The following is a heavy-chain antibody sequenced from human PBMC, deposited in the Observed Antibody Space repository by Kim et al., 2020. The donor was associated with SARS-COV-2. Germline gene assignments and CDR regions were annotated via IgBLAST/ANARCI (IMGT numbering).Heavy chain of an antibody. J-gene: IGHJ6*02. Sequence: KFQGRVTITRETSAPSVYMELSSLRSDDTAVYYCAREGGYSGRTQDGMDVWGQGTTVTVSS. D-gene: IGHD3-10*01. V-gene: IGHV1-3*01. CDR3: AREGGYSGRTQDGMDV.